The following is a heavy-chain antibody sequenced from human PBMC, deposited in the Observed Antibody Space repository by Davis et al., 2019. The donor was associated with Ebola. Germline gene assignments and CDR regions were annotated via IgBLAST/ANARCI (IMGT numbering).Heavy chain of an antibody. D-gene: IGHD5-12*01. CDR3: ARGQWQRVPPLSFQYGMDV. V-gene: IGHV4-34*01. Sequence: MPSETLSLTCAVSGGSFTIYYWNWIRQAPGKGLEWIGEINHSGSTTYNPSLKSRVTISVDTSKMQFSLRLSSVTAADTAVYYCARGQWQRVPPLSFQYGMDVWGRGTTVTVSS. J-gene: IGHJ6*02. CDR1: GGSFTIYY. CDR2: INHSGST.